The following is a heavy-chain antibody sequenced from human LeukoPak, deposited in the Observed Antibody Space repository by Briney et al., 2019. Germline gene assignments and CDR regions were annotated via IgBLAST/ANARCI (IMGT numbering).Heavy chain of an antibody. CDR1: GGSISSYY. CDR3: ARGGERYCSGGSCYPKYYYYMDV. J-gene: IGHJ6*03. CDR2: IYYSGST. Sequence: PSEALSLTCTVSGGSISSYYWSWIRQPPGKGLEWIGYIYYSGSTNYNPSLKSRVTISVDTSKNQFSLKLSSVTAADTAVYYCARGGERYCSGGSCYPKYYYYMDVWGKGTTVTVSS. V-gene: IGHV4-59*01. D-gene: IGHD2-15*01.